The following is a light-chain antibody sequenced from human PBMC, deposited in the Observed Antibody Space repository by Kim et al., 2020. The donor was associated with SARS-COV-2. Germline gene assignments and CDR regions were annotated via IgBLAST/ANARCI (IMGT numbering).Light chain of an antibody. J-gene: IGLJ1*01. Sequence: GQKVTISGSGGSSNSESNYVSWYQQLPGTAPKLLIYDNNKRPSGIPDRFSGSKSGTSATLGITGLQTGDEADYYCGTWDTSLSAYVFGPGTKVTVL. CDR2: DNN. V-gene: IGLV1-51*01. CDR3: GTWDTSLSAYV. CDR1: SSNSESNY.